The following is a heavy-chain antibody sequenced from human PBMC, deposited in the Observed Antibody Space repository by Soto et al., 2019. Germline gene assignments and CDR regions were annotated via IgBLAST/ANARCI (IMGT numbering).Heavy chain of an antibody. J-gene: IGHJ6*02. CDR2: ISAYNGNT. V-gene: IGHV1-18*01. Sequence: ASGKVSGKSSGYTFTSYGISWLRQAPGQGLEWMGWISAYNGNTNYAQKLQGRVTMTTDTSTSTPYMELRSLRSDDTAVYYCARVIVGDSSGSAYYYYGMDLWGQGTTVTVSS. CDR1: GYTFTSYG. D-gene: IGHD3-22*01. CDR3: ARVIVGDSSGSAYYYYGMDL.